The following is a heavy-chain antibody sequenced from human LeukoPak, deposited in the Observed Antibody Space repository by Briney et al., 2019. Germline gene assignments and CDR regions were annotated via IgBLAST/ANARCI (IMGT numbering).Heavy chain of an antibody. J-gene: IGHJ4*02. CDR3: ARGARIAVAGTEVDY. CDR2: MNPNSGNT. V-gene: IGHV1-8*02. CDR1: GYSFTSHY. D-gene: IGHD6-19*01. Sequence: ASVKVSCKASGYSFTSHYMHWVRQAPGQGLEWMGWMNPNSGNTGYAQKFQGRVTMTRNTSISTAYMELSSLRSEDTAVYYCARGARIAVAGTEVDYWGQGTLVTVSS.